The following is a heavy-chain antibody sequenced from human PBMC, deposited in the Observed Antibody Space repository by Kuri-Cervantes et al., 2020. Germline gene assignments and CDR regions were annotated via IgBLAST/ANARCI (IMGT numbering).Heavy chain of an antibody. CDR3: ARLPYYYYGMDV. CDR2: IGTAGDT. Sequence: GGSLRLSCAASGFTFSSYDMHWVRQATGKGLEWVSAIGTAGDTYYPGSVKGRFTISRENAKNSLYLQMNSLRAEDTAVYYCARLPYYYYGMDVWGQGTTVTVSS. J-gene: IGHJ6*02. V-gene: IGHV3-13*01. CDR1: GFTFSSYD.